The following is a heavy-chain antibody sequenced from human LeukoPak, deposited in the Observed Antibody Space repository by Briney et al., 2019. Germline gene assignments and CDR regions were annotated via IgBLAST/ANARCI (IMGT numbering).Heavy chain of an antibody. CDR2: ISGSGGST. Sequence: PGGSLRLSCAASGFTFSSYAMSWVRQAPGKGLEWVSAISGSGGSTYYADSVKGRFTISRDNSKNTLYLQMNSLRAEDTAVYYCAKGQSYDSSGLPSYWGQGTLVAVSS. V-gene: IGHV3-23*01. CDR1: GFTFSSYA. J-gene: IGHJ4*02. CDR3: AKGQSYDSSGLPSY. D-gene: IGHD3-22*01.